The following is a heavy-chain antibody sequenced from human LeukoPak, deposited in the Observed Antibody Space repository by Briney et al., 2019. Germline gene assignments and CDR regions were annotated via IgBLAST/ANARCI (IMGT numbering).Heavy chain of an antibody. CDR2: ISGSGGST. J-gene: IGHJ6*03. Sequence: PGGSLRLSCAASGFTFSSYAMSWVRQAPGKGLEWVSAISGSGGSTYYADSVKGRFTISRDNSKNTLYLQMNSLRAEDTAVYYCAKEFRDKPYCSSTSCYSDYMDVWGKGTTVTVSS. CDR1: GFTFSSYA. V-gene: IGHV3-23*01. D-gene: IGHD2-2*01. CDR3: AKEFRDKPYCSSTSCYSDYMDV.